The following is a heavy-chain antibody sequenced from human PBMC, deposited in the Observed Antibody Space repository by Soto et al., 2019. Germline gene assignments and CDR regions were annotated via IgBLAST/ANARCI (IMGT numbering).Heavy chain of an antibody. Sequence: EVQLVESGGGLVKPGGSLRLSCVVSGFTFSSYSMNWVRQAPGKGLEWVSSISSSGSYIYYADSVKGRFTISRANAKNSLYLQMNSLSAEDTAVYYCARKLGATDYYFVMDVWGQGTTVTVSS. V-gene: IGHV3-21*06. D-gene: IGHD1-26*01. J-gene: IGHJ6*02. CDR2: ISSSGSYI. CDR1: GFTFSSYS. CDR3: ARKLGATDYYFVMDV.